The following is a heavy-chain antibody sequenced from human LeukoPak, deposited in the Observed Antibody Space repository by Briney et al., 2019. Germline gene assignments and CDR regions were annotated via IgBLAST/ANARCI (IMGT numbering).Heavy chain of an antibody. CDR1: GGSISTTNW. CDR3: ARTAGVAVAGSRQYFDS. V-gene: IGHV4-4*02. Sequence: PSETLSLTCGVSGGSISTTNWWSWVRQPPGQGLEWIGEISLSGLTNYSPSLNSRVTMSLDKPKNQLSLKVSSVTATDTAVYYCARTAGVAVAGSRQYFDSWGQGTLVTVSS. D-gene: IGHD6-19*01. J-gene: IGHJ4*02. CDR2: ISLSGLT.